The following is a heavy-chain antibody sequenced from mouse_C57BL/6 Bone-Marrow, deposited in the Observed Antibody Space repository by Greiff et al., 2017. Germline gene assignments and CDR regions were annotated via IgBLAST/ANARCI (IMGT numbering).Heavy chain of an antibody. CDR1: GYTFTSYD. D-gene: IGHD3-1*01. Sequence: QVQLKESGPELVKPGASVKLSCKASGYTFTSYDINWVKQRPGQGLEWIGWIYPRDGSTKYNEKFKGKATLTVDTSSSTAYMELHSLTSEDSAVYFCARGLPYCAMDYWGQGTSVTVSS. V-gene: IGHV1-85*01. CDR2: IYPRDGST. J-gene: IGHJ4*01. CDR3: ARGLPYCAMDY.